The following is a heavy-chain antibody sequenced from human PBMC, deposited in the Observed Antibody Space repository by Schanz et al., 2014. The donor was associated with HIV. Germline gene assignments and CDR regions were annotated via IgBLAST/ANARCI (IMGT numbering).Heavy chain of an antibody. D-gene: IGHD5-18*01. CDR3: VKAYSSGFSGAGS. CDR2: ISGSDGDT. J-gene: IGHJ5*02. V-gene: IGHV3-23*04. CDR1: GFTFSSYA. Sequence: VQLVESGGGLVKPGRSLRLSCAASGFTFSSYAMTWVRQAPGKGLDWVSTISGSDGDTYYADSVKGRFTISRDNSRNALYLHMNSLRADDTAIYYCVKAYSSGFSGAGSWGQGALVTVSS.